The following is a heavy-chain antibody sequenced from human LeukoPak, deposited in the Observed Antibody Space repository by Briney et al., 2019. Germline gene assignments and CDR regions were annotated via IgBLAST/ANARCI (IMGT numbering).Heavy chain of an antibody. D-gene: IGHD3-16*02. CDR2: ISAYNGNT. CDR3: ARNIAFGGVIVIGDD. CDR1: GYTFTSYG. J-gene: IGHJ4*02. Sequence: ASVKVSCKASGYTFTSYGISWVRQAPGQGLEWMGWISAYNGNTNYAQKLQGRVTMTTDTSTSTAYMELSSLRSEDTAVYYCARNIAFGGVIVIGDDWGQGTLVTVSS. V-gene: IGHV1-18*01.